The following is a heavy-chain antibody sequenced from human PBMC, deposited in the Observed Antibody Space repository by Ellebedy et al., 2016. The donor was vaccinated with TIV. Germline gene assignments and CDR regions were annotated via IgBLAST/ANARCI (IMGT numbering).Heavy chain of an antibody. V-gene: IGHV3-30*18. D-gene: IGHD3-10*01. CDR2: LSHDGTNK. Sequence: PGGSLRLSCAASGFTFNSYAMHWVRQAPGKGLEWVAVLSHDGTNKYYAPSVKGRFTISRDNSRNTLYLQMNSLRAEDTAVYYSVKGEYWPPREVNFDHWGQGTLVTVSS. CDR1: GFTFNSYA. CDR3: VKGEYWPPREVNFDH. J-gene: IGHJ4*02.